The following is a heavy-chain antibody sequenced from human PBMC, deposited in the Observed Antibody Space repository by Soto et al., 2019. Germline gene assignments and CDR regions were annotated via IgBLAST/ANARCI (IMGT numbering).Heavy chain of an antibody. Sequence: QITLKESGPTLVKPTQTLTLTCTFSGFSLSTSGVGVGWIRQPPGKALEWLALIYWDDDKRYSPSLKSRLTTTQDTSKTQVVLTLTNMDPQDTATYSCPLPLSYWSDHWGQGTRVTVSS. CDR1: GFSLSTSGVG. D-gene: IGHD2-15*01. J-gene: IGHJ5*02. V-gene: IGHV2-5*02. CDR3: PLPLSYWSDH. CDR2: IYWDDDK.